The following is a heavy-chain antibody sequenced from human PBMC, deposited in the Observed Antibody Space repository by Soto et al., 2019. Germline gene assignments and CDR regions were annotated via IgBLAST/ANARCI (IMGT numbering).Heavy chain of an antibody. CDR1: GYTFTGYY. V-gene: IGHV1-2*02. D-gene: IGHD3-22*01. CDR2: INPNSGGA. J-gene: IGHJ4*02. CDR3: AGSSTYIFDSSGYYDY. Sequence: QVQLVQSGAEVKKPGAAVKVSCKASGYTFTGYYMHWVRQAPGQGLEWMGWINPNSGGANYAQSFEGRVILTRDASINTAYMDLTRLTSGDAAVYYCAGSSTYIFDSSGYYDYWGQGTLVTVSS.